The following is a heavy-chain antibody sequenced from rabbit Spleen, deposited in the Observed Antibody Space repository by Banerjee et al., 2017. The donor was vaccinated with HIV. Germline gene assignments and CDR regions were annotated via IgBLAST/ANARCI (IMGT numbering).Heavy chain of an antibody. D-gene: IGHD3-1*01. Sequence: QSLEESGGDLVKPGASLTLTCTASGFSFSGAYWICWVRQAPGKGLEWIACIVAGSGSTYYASWAKGRFTISKTSPTTVTLQMTSLTAADTATYFCARDLATVVGWNFNLWGQGTLVTVS. CDR3: ARDLATVVGWNFNL. CDR2: IVAGSGST. J-gene: IGHJ4*01. CDR1: GFSFSGAYW. V-gene: IGHV1S40*01.